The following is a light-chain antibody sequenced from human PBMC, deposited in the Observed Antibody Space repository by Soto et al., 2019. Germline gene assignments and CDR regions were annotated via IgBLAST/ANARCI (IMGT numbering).Light chain of an antibody. Sequence: EIVLTQSPGTLSLSPGERATLSCRASQIVSSSYLACYQQKPGQAPRLLIYGASSRATGIPDRFSGSGSGTDFTLTSSRLEPEDFTTYYWQQSYSTPITFGQGTRLEI. J-gene: IGKJ5*01. CDR1: QIVSSSY. CDR2: GAS. CDR3: QQSYSTPIT. V-gene: IGKV3-20*01.